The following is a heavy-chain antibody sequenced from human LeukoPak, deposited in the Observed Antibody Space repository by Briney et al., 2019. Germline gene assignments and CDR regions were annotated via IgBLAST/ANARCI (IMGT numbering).Heavy chain of an antibody. CDR2: ISYNGRT. CDR1: GGSISSSGYY. J-gene: IGHJ3*02. V-gene: IGHV4-39*01. D-gene: IGHD2-21*01. CDR3: ARRVIAGKAFDI. Sequence: SETLSLTCTVSGGSISSSGYYWGWIRQPPGKGLEWIGSISYNGRTFYSPSLKSRVSISVDTSKNQFSLHMSSVTAADTAVYYCARRVIAGKAFDIWGQGTMVTVSS.